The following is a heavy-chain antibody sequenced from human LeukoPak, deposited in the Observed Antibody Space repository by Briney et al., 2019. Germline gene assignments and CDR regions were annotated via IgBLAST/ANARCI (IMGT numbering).Heavy chain of an antibody. Sequence: SQTLSLTCTVSGGSISSGGYYWSWIRQHPGKGLEWIGYIYYSGSTYYNPSLKSRVTISVDTSKNQFSLKLSSVTAADTAVHYCARFRVVPAALDYWGQGTLVTVSS. J-gene: IGHJ4*02. V-gene: IGHV4-31*03. D-gene: IGHD2-2*01. CDR1: GGSISSGGYY. CDR2: IYYSGST. CDR3: ARFRVVPAALDY.